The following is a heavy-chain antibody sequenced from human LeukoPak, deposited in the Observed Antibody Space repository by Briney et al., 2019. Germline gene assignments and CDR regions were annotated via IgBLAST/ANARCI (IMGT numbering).Heavy chain of an antibody. CDR1: GGTFSSYA. Sequence: SVKVTCKASGGTFSSYAISWVRQAPGQGLEWMGGIIPIFGTANYAQKFQGRVTITADESTSTAYMELSSLRSEDTAVYYCARAHRRGSRSTWFDPWGQGTLVTVSS. CDR3: ARAHRRGSRSTWFDP. D-gene: IGHD3-10*01. CDR2: IIPIFGTA. V-gene: IGHV1-69*13. J-gene: IGHJ5*02.